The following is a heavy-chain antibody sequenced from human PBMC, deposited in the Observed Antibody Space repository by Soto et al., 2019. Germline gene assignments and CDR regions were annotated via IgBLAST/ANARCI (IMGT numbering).Heavy chain of an antibody. Sequence: SVNVSCKTAGYAHTSYDLDWVRQATRQGLEWMGWMNPNSGNTGYAQKFQGRVTMTRNPSISTAYMELSSLRSEDTAVYYCARRKFCSGGSCYLRPYNWFDPWGQGTLVTVSS. J-gene: IGHJ5*02. CDR3: ARRKFCSGGSCYLRPYNWFDP. CDR2: MNPNSGNT. D-gene: IGHD2-15*01. V-gene: IGHV1-8*01. CDR1: GYAHTSYD.